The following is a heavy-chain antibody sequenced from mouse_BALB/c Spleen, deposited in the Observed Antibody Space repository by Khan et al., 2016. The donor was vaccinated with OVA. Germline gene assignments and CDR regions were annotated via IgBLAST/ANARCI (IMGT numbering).Heavy chain of an antibody. V-gene: IGHV5-17*02. J-gene: IGHJ2*01. Sequence: EVELVESGGGLVQSGGSLKLSCAASGFTFTSYGLHCISQALAKGLEWVAYISSDGNTIYYADTVKGRFTISRYNPKNPLFLHSTSLKSGERTMYFCCTSYFYGYYFDYWGQGTTLTVSS. CDR3: CTSYFYGYYFDY. CDR1: GFTFTSYG. D-gene: IGHD1-1*01. CDR2: ISSDGNTI.